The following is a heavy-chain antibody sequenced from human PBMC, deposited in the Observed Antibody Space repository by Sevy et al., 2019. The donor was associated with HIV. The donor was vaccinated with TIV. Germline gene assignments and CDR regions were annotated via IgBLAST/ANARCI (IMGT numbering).Heavy chain of an antibody. CDR1: GFTFSSYA. CDR2: ISYDGSNK. D-gene: IGHD2-21*02. CDR3: AAEGDHIYNSHFDY. V-gene: IGHV3-30-3*01. J-gene: IGHJ4*02. Sequence: GGSLRLSCAASGFTFSSYAMHWVRQAPGKGLEWVAVISYDGSNKYYADSVKGRFTISRDNPKNTLYLQMNSLRAEDTAVYYCAAEGDHIYNSHFDYWGQGTLVTVSS.